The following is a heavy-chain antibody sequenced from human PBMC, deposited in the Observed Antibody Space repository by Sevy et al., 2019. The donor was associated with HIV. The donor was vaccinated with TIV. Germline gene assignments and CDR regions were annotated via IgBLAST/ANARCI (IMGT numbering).Heavy chain of an antibody. D-gene: IGHD3-9*01. J-gene: IGHJ6*02. V-gene: IGHV4-61*01. CDR2: IYFTGYT. CDR1: GGSVGDGSYY. CDR3: ATDQYYALVTGLYGVDV. Sequence: SESLSLTCSVSGGSVGDGSYYWTWVRQPPGNGLEWIGRIYFTGYTNYKPSLKSRVAISLDPSKNQFSLKLSSVTAADTAVYYCATDQYYALVTGLYGVDVWGQGTQVTVSS.